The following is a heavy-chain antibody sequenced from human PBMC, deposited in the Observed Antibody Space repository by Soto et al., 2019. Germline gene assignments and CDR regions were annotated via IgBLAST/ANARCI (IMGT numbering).Heavy chain of an antibody. V-gene: IGHV4-39*01. D-gene: IGHD3-3*01. J-gene: IGHJ4*02. CDR1: GGSISSSSYY. CDR2: IYYSGST. CDR3: ARRSAFWSGLTPYDY. Sequence: SETLSLTCTVSGGSISSSSYYWGWIRQPPGKGLEWIGSIYYSGSTYYNPSLKSRVTISVDTSKNQFSLKLSSVTAADTAVYYCARRSAFWSGLTPYDYWGQGTLVTVSS.